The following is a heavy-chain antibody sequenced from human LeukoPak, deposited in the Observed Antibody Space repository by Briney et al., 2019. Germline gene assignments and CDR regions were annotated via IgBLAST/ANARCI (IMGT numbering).Heavy chain of an antibody. V-gene: IGHV3-33*06. CDR2: IWSDGSNK. CDR1: GFTFSHYG. J-gene: IGHJ4*02. CDR3: AKDAQRGFDYSNSLEY. Sequence: GRSPRLSCAASGFTFSHYGLHWVRQAPGKGLEWVAVIWSDGSNKYYADSVKGRFTISRDDSKKTLYLQMSSLRGEDTAVYYCAKDAQRGFDYSNSLEYWGQGTLVTVSS. D-gene: IGHD4-11*01.